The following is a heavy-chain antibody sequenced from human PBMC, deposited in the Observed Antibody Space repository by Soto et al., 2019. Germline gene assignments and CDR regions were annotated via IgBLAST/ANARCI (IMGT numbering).Heavy chain of an antibody. CDR1: GFTFSAYY. CDR3: ARVYSGSFLE. D-gene: IGHD1-26*01. J-gene: IGHJ4*02. CDR2: TTSGGSTV. Sequence: PGGSLRLSCAASGFTFSAYYMTWIRQAPGKGLEWVSYTTSGGSTVYYADSVKGRFTISRDNAKNSLYLQVNSLRVEDTAVYYCARVYSGSFLEWGQGALVTVSS. V-gene: IGHV3-11*01.